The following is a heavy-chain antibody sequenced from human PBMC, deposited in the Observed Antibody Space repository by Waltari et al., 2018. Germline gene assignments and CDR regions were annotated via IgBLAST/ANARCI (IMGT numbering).Heavy chain of an antibody. J-gene: IGHJ4*02. CDR1: GFSVTDPY. D-gene: IGHD2-2*01. Sequence: EVQLVESGGGLVQPGGSLRPSCAASGFSVTDPYMAWVRQAPGKGLEWVSVIYTTGNTFSAESLKGRFSVSRDSSRNTVYLQMDNLRAEDTGVYYCAREVVVLNRADYFDYWGQGTLVTVSS. V-gene: IGHV3-53*01. CDR3: AREVVVLNRADYFDY. CDR2: IYTTGNT.